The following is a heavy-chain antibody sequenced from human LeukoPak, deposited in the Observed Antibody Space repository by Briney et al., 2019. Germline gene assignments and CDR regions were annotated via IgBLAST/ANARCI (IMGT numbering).Heavy chain of an antibody. CDR3: ARSLGDD. CDR2: INQNGREK. V-gene: IGHV3-7*01. J-gene: IGHJ4*02. D-gene: IGHD3-16*01. CDR1: GLTFITYW. Sequence: GGYLRLSCDVSGLTFITYWMTWVRQAPGKGLEWVASINQNGREKYYVDSVKGRFTISRDNAKDSLYLQMNSLRDEDTAVYYCARSLGDDWGQGTLVTVSS.